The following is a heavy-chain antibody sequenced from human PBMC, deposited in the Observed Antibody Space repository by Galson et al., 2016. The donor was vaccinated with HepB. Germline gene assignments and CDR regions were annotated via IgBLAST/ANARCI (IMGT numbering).Heavy chain of an antibody. Sequence: SVKVSCKASGYTFTSYFMHWVRQAPGQGLEWMGIINPSGGSASYAQKFQGRVTMTRDTSTSTVYMELSSLRSEDTAMYYCARGGGIGPDAFDIWGQGTMVTVSS. V-gene: IGHV1-46*01. J-gene: IGHJ3*02. CDR3: ARGGGIGPDAFDI. CDR1: GYTFTSYF. CDR2: INPSGGSA. D-gene: IGHD3-16*01.